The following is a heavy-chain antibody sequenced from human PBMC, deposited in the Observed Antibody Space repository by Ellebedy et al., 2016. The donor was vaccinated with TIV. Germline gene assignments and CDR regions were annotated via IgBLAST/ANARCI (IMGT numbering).Heavy chain of an antibody. Sequence: SETLSLTXTVSGASISSYYWSWIRQPPGKGLEWIGYIYYSGSTNYNPSLKSRVTISVDTSKNQFSLKLSSVTAADTAVYYCARRVTMVRGVIITYLDNWFDPWGQGTLVTVSS. J-gene: IGHJ5*02. V-gene: IGHV4-59*01. D-gene: IGHD3-10*01. CDR2: IYYSGST. CDR1: GASISSYY. CDR3: ARRVTMVRGVIITYLDNWFDP.